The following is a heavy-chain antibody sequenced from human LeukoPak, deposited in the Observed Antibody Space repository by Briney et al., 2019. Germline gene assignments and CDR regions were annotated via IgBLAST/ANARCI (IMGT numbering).Heavy chain of an antibody. Sequence: SETLSLTCAVYGGSFSGYYWSWIRQPPGKGLEWIGEINHSGSTNYNPSLKSRVTISVDTSKNQFSLKLSSVTAADTAVYYCAREPRFLEWPPLDYWGQGTLVTVSS. CDR1: GGSFSGYY. CDR3: AREPRFLEWPPLDY. V-gene: IGHV4-34*01. CDR2: INHSGST. J-gene: IGHJ4*02. D-gene: IGHD3-3*01.